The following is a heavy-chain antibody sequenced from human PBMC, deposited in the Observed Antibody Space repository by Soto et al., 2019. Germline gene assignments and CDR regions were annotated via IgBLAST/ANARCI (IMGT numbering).Heavy chain of an antibody. V-gene: IGHV3-30*04. CDR2: ISYDGGKK. Sequence: PVGSLRLSCAASGFNFSSYAMHWVRQAPGKGLEWVAFISYDGGKKYYADSVKGRFTISRDNSKNTLYVEMNSLSAEDTAVYYCAREGQPAAGTTPHNWGQGTLVTVSS. CDR3: AREGQPAAGTTPHN. J-gene: IGHJ4*02. CDR1: GFNFSSYA. D-gene: IGHD6-13*01.